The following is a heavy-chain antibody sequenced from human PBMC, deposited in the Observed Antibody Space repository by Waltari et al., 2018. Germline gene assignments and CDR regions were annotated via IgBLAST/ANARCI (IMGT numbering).Heavy chain of an antibody. J-gene: IGHJ4*02. V-gene: IGHV4-38-2*01. CDR1: GYSISSGYY. CDR2: IYHSGST. Sequence: QVQLQESGPGLVKPSETLSLTCAVSGYSISSGYYWGWIRQPPGKGLEWIGSIYHSGSTYYNPSLKSRVTISVDTSKNQFSLKLSSVTAADTAVYYCARLDARGRSSSSSEPVLDYWGQGTLVTVSS. D-gene: IGHD6-6*01. CDR3: ARLDARGRSSSSSEPVLDY.